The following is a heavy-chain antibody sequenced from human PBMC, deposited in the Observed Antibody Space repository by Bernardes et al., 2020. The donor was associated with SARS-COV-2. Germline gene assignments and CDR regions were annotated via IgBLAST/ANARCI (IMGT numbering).Heavy chain of an antibody. D-gene: IGHD5-12*01. V-gene: IGHV3-74*01. CDR2: INSDGRTT. CDR3: ARRVSGDGYYYFDY. J-gene: IGHJ4*02. Sequence: VGSLRLSCAASGFTFSNSWMHWVRQAPGKGLVWVSRINSDGRTTSYADSVKGRFTISRDNAKNTLYLQMNSLRAEDTAVYYCARRVSGDGYYYFDYWGQGTLVTVSS. CDR1: GFTFSNSW.